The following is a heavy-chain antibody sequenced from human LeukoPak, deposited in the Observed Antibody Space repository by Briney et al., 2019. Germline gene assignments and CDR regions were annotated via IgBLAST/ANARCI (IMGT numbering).Heavy chain of an antibody. CDR2: ISSRSSTL. Sequence: GPLRHSCEAPGLTFSSSRTNWARQAPAKGLEWASYISSRSSTLYYADSVKGRFTISRDNAENSLYLQMNSLRAEDTAVYYCARDQGDYVWGSYRPTPFDYWGQGTLVTVSS. J-gene: IGHJ4*02. D-gene: IGHD3-16*02. CDR3: ARDQGDYVWGSYRPTPFDY. CDR1: GLTFSSSR. V-gene: IGHV3-48*01.